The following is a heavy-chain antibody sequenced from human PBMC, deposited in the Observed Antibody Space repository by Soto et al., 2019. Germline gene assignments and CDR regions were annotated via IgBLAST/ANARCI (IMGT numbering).Heavy chain of an antibody. J-gene: IGHJ6*02. D-gene: IGHD3-9*01. V-gene: IGHV1-2*02. CDR3: ARDARGTRGFDEMDI. CDR1: GYIFTGYR. CDR2: IKPNRGDT. Sequence: ASVKVSCKASGYIFTGYRIHWVRKDPGRGLEWMERIKPNRGDTEYAQNCQGRVTMTRDTSFNLVYMEMSGLMSDDTAVYYCARDARGTRGFDEMDIWGQGTTVTVSS.